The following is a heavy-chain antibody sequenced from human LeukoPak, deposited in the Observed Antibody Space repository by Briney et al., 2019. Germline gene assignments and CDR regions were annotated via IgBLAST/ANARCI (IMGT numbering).Heavy chain of an antibody. CDR3: ARDFYGSGGVGFDY. D-gene: IGHD3-16*01. J-gene: IGHJ4*02. CDR1: GGSISSSSYY. V-gene: IGHV4-39*07. CDR2: IYYSGST. Sequence: PSETLSLTCTVSGGSISSSSYYWGWIRQPPGKGLEWIGSIYYSGSTYYNPSLKSRVTISVDTSKNQFSLKLSSVTAADTAVYYCARDFYGSGGVGFDYWGQGTLVTVSS.